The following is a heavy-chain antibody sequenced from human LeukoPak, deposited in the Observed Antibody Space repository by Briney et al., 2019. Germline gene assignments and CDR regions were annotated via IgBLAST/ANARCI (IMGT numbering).Heavy chain of an antibody. J-gene: IGHJ4*02. CDR1: GFTFSSYA. CDR2: TSGSGGIT. D-gene: IGHD6-19*01. Sequence: GGSLRLFCAASGFTFSSYAIYWVRQAPGKGLEWVSGTSGSGGITYFADPVEGRFTISRDNSKNTVYLQMNSLRVEDTAVYYCAKTTTGYSSGRYPGWPVDYWGQGTLVTVSS. V-gene: IGHV3-23*01. CDR3: AKTTTGYSSGRYPGWPVDY.